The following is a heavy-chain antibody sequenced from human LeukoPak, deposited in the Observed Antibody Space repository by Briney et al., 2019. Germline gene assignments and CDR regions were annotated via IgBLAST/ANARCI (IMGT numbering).Heavy chain of an antibody. Sequence: GGSLRLSCAASGFTFSTYSMNWVRQAPGKGLEWVSSISSTSTYIYYADSVKGRFTISRDNARNSLYLQMNSLRAEDTAVYYCARDRFEDVWGQGTTVTVSS. J-gene: IGHJ6*02. D-gene: IGHD3-16*01. CDR2: ISSTSTYI. V-gene: IGHV3-21*01. CDR1: GFTFSTYS. CDR3: ARDRFEDV.